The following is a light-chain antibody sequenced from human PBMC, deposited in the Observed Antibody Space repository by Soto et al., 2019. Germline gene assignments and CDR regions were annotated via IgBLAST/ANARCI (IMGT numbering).Light chain of an antibody. CDR3: CSYAGSSSVV. CDR1: SSDVGSYNL. V-gene: IGLV2-23*01. J-gene: IGLJ2*01. CDR2: EGI. Sequence: QSALTQPASGSGSPGQSITISCTGTSSDVGSYNLVSWYQHHPGKAPKLMLYEGIKRPSGVSNRFSGSKSGNTASLTISGLQAEDEADYYCCSYAGSSSVVFGGGTQLPVL.